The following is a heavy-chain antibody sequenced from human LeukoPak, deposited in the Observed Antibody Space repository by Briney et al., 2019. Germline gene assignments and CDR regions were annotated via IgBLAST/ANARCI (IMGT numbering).Heavy chain of an antibody. Sequence: GGSLRLSCAASGFTFSSYSMNLVRQAPGKGLEWVSSISSSSSYIYYADSVKGRFTISRDNAKNSLCLQMNSLRAEDTAVYYCARDQGRRFVVVRAAFLDYWGQGTLVTVSS. J-gene: IGHJ4*02. CDR3: ARDQGRRFVVVRAAFLDY. V-gene: IGHV3-21*01. CDR1: GFTFSSYS. D-gene: IGHD2-2*01. CDR2: ISSSSSYI.